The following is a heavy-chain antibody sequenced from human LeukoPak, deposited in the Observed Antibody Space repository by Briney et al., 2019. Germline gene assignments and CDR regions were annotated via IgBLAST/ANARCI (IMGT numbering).Heavy chain of an antibody. CDR1: GGSISSSNW. Sequence: PSETLSLTCAASGGSISSSNWWSWVRQPPGQGLEWIGEIYHSGSTNYNPSLKSRVTISVDTSKNQFSLKLSSVTAADTAVYYCARIKSKRTWDNYYYYMDVWGKGTTVTVSS. CDR2: IYHSGST. V-gene: IGHV4-4*02. CDR3: ARIKSKRTWDNYYYYMDV. D-gene: IGHD1-1*01. J-gene: IGHJ6*03.